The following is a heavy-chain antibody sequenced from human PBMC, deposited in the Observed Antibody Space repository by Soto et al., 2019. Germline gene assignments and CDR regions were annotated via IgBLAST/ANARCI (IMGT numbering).Heavy chain of an antibody. V-gene: IGHV3-53*01. D-gene: IGHD5-18*01. J-gene: IGHJ4*02. CDR1: GCTISSPY. CDR3: ARSGYSYGPFDY. Sequence: PGGSLRVSWAASGCTISSPYMSWVSQAPGKGLEWVSVIYSGGSTYYADSVKGRFTISRDNSKNTLYLQMNSLRAEDTAVYYCARSGYSYGPFDYWGQGTLVTV. CDR2: IYSGGST.